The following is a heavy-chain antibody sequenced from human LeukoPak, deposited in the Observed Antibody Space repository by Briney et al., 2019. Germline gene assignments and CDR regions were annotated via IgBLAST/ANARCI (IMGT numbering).Heavy chain of an antibody. CDR1: GFGFSSFS. CDR3: ARGTYSSFDY. Sequence: GGSLRLSCGASGFGFSSFSMNWLRQAPGKGLEWISYITTSATTIYYAESVKGRFTISRHNAKNSLYLQMNSLRAEDTAVYYCARGTYSSFDYWGQGTLVTVSS. J-gene: IGHJ4*02. V-gene: IGHV3-48*01. CDR2: ITTSATTI. D-gene: IGHD1-26*01.